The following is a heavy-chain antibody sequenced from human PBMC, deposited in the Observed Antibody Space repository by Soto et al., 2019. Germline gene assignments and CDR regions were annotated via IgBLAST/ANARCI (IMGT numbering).Heavy chain of an antibody. J-gene: IGHJ3*02. CDR2: IYYSGST. V-gene: IGHV4-30-4*01. Sequence: SETLSLTCTVSGGSISSGDYYWSWIRQPPGKGLEWIGYIYYSGSTYYNPSLKSRVTISVDTSKNQFSLKLSSVTVADTAVYYCARDLTVGAANDAFDIWGQGTMVTVSS. CDR3: ARDLTVGAANDAFDI. CDR1: GGSISSGDYY. D-gene: IGHD1-26*01.